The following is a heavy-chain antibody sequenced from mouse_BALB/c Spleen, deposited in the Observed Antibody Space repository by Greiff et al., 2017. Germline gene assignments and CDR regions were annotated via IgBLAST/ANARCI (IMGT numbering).Heavy chain of an antibody. D-gene: IGHD4-1*01. CDR1: GFTFSDYY. CDR3: ARYGARVTGRGYFDY. V-gene: IGHV5-4*02. CDR2: ISDGGSYT. J-gene: IGHJ2*01. Sequence: DVKLEESGGGLVKPGGSLKLSCAASGFTFSDYYMYWVRQTPEKRLEWVATISDGGSYTYYPDSVKGRFTISRDNAKNNLYLQMSSLKSEDTAMYYCARYGARVTGRGYFDYWGQGTTLTVSS.